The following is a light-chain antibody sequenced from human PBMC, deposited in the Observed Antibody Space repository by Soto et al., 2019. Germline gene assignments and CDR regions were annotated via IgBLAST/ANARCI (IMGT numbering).Light chain of an antibody. CDR3: QQYNTWPSYT. CDR2: GAS. CDR1: QSVSRS. J-gene: IGKJ2*01. V-gene: IGKV3-15*01. Sequence: EIVMTQSPATLSVSPGERASLSCRASQSVSRSLAWYQQTPGQAPRLLIYGASTRATGIPARFSGSGSGTEFTLTISRLQSEDFAVYYCQQYNTWPSYTFGQGTKLQVK.